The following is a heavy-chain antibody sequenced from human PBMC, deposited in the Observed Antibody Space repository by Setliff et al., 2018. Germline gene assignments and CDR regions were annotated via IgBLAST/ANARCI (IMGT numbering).Heavy chain of an antibody. Sequence: SETLSLTCAVYGDSFSDYYWGWVRQSPGKGLDWIGEINHSGSSYYNPSLRSRVTISVDTSKNQFSLILRSVTAADTAVYYCARGRMRGSCSGPSCTYDPFDIWGQGTMVTVSS. CDR3: ARGRMRGSCSGPSCTYDPFDI. J-gene: IGHJ3*02. CDR2: INHSGSS. V-gene: IGHV4-34*01. D-gene: IGHD2-2*01. CDR1: GDSFSDYY.